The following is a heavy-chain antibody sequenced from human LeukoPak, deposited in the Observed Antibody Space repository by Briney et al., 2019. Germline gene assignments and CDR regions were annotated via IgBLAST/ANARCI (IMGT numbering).Heavy chain of an antibody. D-gene: IGHD2-2*01. V-gene: IGHV1-18*01. J-gene: IGHJ6*02. CDR3: ARDLDGLRDIVVVPAASDYYYYGMDV. Sequence: GASVKVSCKASGYTFTSYGISWVRQAPGQGLEWMGWISAYNGNTNYAQKLQGRVTMTTDTSTSTAYMELRSLRSDDTAVYYCARDLDGLRDIVVVPAASDYYYYGMDVWGQGTTVTVSS. CDR1: GYTFTSYG. CDR2: ISAYNGNT.